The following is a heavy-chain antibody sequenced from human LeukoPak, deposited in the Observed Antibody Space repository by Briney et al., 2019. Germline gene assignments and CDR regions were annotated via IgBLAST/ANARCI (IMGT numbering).Heavy chain of an antibody. V-gene: IGHV3-30-3*01. D-gene: IGHD6-19*01. Sequence: GGSLRLSCVASGFTFSRYDVHWVRQAPGKGLEWVAVIAYDGNNKIYADSVKGRFTISRDDSKNTLYLQMNSLRAEDTAVYYCARAAAETGAFRDNWFDPWGQGTLVTVSS. CDR1: GFTFSRYD. J-gene: IGHJ5*02. CDR2: IAYDGNNK. CDR3: ARAAAETGAFRDNWFDP.